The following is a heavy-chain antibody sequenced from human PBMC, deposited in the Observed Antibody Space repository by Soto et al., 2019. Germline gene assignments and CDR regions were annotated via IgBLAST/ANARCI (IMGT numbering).Heavy chain of an antibody. D-gene: IGHD3-10*01. V-gene: IGHV1-69*02. CDR1: GDTFNFYS. CDR3: ASSYGSGYRAFDY. CDR2: VNPIVSMS. J-gene: IGHJ4*02. Sequence: QVQLVQSGAEVKRPGSSVKVSCKASGDTFNFYSINWVRQAPGLGLEWMGRVNPIVSMSNYAQKFQDRVTMTADTSTSTAYMELSSMRSEDTAIYYCASSYGSGYRAFDYWGQGALVTVSS.